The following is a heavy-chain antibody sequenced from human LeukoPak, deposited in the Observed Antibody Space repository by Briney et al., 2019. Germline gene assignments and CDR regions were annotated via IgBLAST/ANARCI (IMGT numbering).Heavy chain of an antibody. D-gene: IGHD6-19*01. CDR1: GFTFSNYD. CDR2: IGTAGDI. Sequence: PGGSLRLSCAASGFTFSNYDMHWVRQAIGKGLEWVSGIGTAGDIYYPGSVKGRFTISRDNYKNTLYLQMNSLRAEDTAVYYCAKSALGEKQWLASIDYWGQGTLVTVSS. V-gene: IGHV3-13*01. J-gene: IGHJ4*02. CDR3: AKSALGEKQWLASIDY.